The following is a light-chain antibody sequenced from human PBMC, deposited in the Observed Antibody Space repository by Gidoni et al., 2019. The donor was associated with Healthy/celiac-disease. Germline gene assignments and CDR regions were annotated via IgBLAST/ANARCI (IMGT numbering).Light chain of an antibody. Sequence: EIVMTQSPATLSVSPGESATLSCRASQIVSSNLAWYQQKPGQAPRLLSYGASTRATGIPARFSGSGSGTEFTLTISSLQSEDFAVYYCQQYNNWPPGVTFGPGTKVDIK. CDR1: QIVSSN. J-gene: IGKJ3*01. CDR2: GAS. V-gene: IGKV3-15*01. CDR3: QQYNNWPPGVT.